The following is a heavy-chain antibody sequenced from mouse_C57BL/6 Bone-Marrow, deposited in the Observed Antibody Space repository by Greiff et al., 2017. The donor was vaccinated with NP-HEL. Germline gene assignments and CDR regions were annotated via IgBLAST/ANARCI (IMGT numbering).Heavy chain of an antibody. CDR2: IYPRSGNT. D-gene: IGHD1-1*01. Sequence: QVQLQQSGAELARPGASVKLSCKASGYTFTSYGISWVKQRTGQGLEWIGEIYPRSGNTYYHEKFKGKATLTADKSSSTAYMELRSLTSEDSAVYFCARLGITTVVEGAFAYWGQGTLVTVSA. CDR3: ARLGITTVVEGAFAY. J-gene: IGHJ3*01. CDR1: GYTFTSYG. V-gene: IGHV1-81*01.